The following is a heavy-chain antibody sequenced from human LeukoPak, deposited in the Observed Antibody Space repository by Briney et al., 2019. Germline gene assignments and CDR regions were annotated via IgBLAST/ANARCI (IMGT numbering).Heavy chain of an antibody. V-gene: IGHV1-2*02. J-gene: IGHJ4*02. CDR2: INPNSGGT. Sequence: ASVKVSCKASGYTFTGYYMHWVRQAPGQGLEWMGWINPNSGGTNYAQKLQGRVTMTTDTSTSTASMELRSLRSDDTAVYYCARGPISYSNYYFDYWGQGTLVTVSS. D-gene: IGHD4-11*01. CDR1: GYTFTGYY. CDR3: ARGPISYSNYYFDY.